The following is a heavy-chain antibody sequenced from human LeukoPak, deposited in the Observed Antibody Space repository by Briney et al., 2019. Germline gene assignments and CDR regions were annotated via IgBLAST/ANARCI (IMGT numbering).Heavy chain of an antibody. CDR2: ISYDGSNK. D-gene: IGHD3-10*01. CDR3: AKDSQWYYYGSGSYYSLDY. J-gene: IGHJ4*02. V-gene: IGHV3-30*04. Sequence: GRSLRLSCAASGFTFSSYAMHWVRQAPGKGLEWVAAISYDGSNKYYADSVKGRFTISRDNSKNTLYLQMNSLRAEDTAVYYCAKDSQWYYYGSGSYYSLDYWGQGTLVTVSS. CDR1: GFTFSSYA.